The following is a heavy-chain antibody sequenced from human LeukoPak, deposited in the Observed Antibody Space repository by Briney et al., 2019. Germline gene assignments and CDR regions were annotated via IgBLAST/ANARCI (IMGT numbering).Heavy chain of an antibody. CDR2: INPNSGGT. V-gene: IGHV1-2*02. D-gene: IGHD7-27*01. CDR3: ARDSHMAEPSLGY. Sequence: ASVKVSCKASGYTFTGYYMHWVRQAPGQGLEWMGWINPNSGGTNYAQKFQGRVTMTSDTSVSTVYMELRRLRSDDTAVYYCARDSHMAEPSLGYWGQGTLVAVSS. CDR1: GYTFTGYY. J-gene: IGHJ4*02.